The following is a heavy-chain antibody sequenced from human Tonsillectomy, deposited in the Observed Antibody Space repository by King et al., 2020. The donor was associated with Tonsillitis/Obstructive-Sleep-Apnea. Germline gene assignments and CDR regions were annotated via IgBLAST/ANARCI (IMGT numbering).Heavy chain of an antibody. J-gene: IGHJ5*02. D-gene: IGHD3-3*01. Sequence: VQLQQWGAGLLKPSETLSLTCAVYGGSFSGYYWSWIRQPPGKGLEWIGEINHSGSTNYNPSLKSRVTISVDTSKNQFSLKLTSVTAADTAVYYCARGFLRFLEWLPHNWFDPWGQGTLVTVSS. CDR3: ARGFLRFLEWLPHNWFDP. V-gene: IGHV4-34*01. CDR1: GGSFSGYY. CDR2: INHSGST.